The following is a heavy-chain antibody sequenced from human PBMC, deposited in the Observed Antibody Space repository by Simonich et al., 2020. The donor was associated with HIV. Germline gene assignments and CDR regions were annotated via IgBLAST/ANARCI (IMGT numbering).Heavy chain of an antibody. J-gene: IGHJ4*02. Sequence: EVQLVESGGGLVKPGGSLRLSCAASGFTFSSYSMNWVSQAPGKGLEWVSSISSSSSYIYYADSVKGRFTISRDNAKNSLYLQMNSLRAEDTAVYYCARDGRKGSSTSCSDYWGQGTLVTVSS. V-gene: IGHV3-21*01. CDR2: ISSSSSYI. CDR1: GFTFSSYS. D-gene: IGHD2-2*01. CDR3: ARDGRKGSSTSCSDY.